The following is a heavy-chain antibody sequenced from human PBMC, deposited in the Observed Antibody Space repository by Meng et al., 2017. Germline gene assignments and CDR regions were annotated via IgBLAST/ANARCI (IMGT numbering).Heavy chain of an antibody. CDR1: GFTFSSYE. V-gene: IGHV3-48*03. J-gene: IGHJ4*02. CDR3: ARAGGVAAFDY. Sequence: GESLRISCAASGFTFSSYEMNWVRQAPGKGLEWVSYISSSGSTIYYADSVKGRFTISRDNAKNSLYLQMNSLRAEDTAVYYCARAGGVAAFDYWGQGTLVTVSS. D-gene: IGHD2-15*01. CDR2: ISSSGSTI.